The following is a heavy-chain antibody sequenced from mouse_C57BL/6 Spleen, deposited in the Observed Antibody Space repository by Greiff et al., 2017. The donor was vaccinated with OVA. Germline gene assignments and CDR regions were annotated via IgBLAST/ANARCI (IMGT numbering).Heavy chain of an antibody. CDR2: IDPSDSYT. D-gene: IGHD2-1*01. V-gene: IGHV1-59*01. CDR1: GYTFTSYW. Sequence: QVQLQQPGAELVRPGTSVKLSCKASGYTFTSYWMHWVKQRPGQGLEWIGVIDPSDSYTNYNQKFKGKATLTVDTSSSTAYMQLSSLTSEDSAVYYCARDYGNYQGYFDYWGQGTTLTVSS. CDR3: ARDYGNYQGYFDY. J-gene: IGHJ2*01.